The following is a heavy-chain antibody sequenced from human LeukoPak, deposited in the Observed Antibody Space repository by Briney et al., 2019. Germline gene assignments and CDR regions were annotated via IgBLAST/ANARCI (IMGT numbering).Heavy chain of an antibody. Sequence: SETLSLTCTVSGGSISSGSYYWSWIRQPAGKGLEWIGRIYTSGSTNYNPSLKSRVTISVDTSKNQFSLKLSSVTAADTAVYYCARGIAASHLWGKGTTVTVSS. D-gene: IGHD6-13*01. CDR3: ARGIAASHL. CDR1: GGSISSGSYY. V-gene: IGHV4-61*02. CDR2: IYTSGST. J-gene: IGHJ6*04.